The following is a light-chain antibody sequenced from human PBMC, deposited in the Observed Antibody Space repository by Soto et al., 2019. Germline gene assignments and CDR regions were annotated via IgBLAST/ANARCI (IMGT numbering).Light chain of an antibody. CDR1: RSDIGAYNF. J-gene: IGLJ2*01. CDR3: TLLKTITTMI. Sequence: QSVLTQPASVSGSPGQSITITCTGTRSDIGAYNFVSWYQQHPGEVPKLMLFDVSIRPSVVVNRFSGSKSVNTAFLTISGLQTEYEAVYFCTLLKTITTMIFGGAPKVTVL. V-gene: IGLV2-14*03. CDR2: DVS.